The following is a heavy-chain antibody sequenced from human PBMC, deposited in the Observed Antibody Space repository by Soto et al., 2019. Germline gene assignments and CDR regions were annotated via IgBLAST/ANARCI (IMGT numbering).Heavy chain of an antibody. D-gene: IGHD3-3*01. CDR3: ARTPPEFTIFGVVIISLYFDY. Sequence: NPSETLSLTCTVSGGSISSSSYYWGWIHQPPGKGLEWIGSIYYSGSTYYNPSLKSRVTISVDTSKNQFSLKLSSVTAADTAVYYCARTPPEFTIFGVVIISLYFDYWGQGTLVTVSS. V-gene: IGHV4-39*01. CDR2: IYYSGST. J-gene: IGHJ4*02. CDR1: GGSISSSSYY.